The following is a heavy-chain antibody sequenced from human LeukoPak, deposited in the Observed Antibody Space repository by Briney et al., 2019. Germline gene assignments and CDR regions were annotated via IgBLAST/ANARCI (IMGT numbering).Heavy chain of an antibody. J-gene: IGHJ6*02. CDR2: IYYSGTT. V-gene: IGHV4-59*01. D-gene: IGHD2-2*01. CDR3: ARDAGCSSTSCDYYYYYGMDV. Sequence: SETLSLTCTVSGGSISPYYWSWIRQPPGKGLEWIGYIYYSGTTNYNPSLKSRVTISVDTSKNQFSLKLNSVTAADTAVYYCARDAGCSSTSCDYYYYYGMDVWGQGTTVTVSS. CDR1: GGSISPYY.